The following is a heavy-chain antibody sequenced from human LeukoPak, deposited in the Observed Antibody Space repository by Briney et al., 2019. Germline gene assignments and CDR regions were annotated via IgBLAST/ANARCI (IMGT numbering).Heavy chain of an antibody. CDR3: ARGVDQQLVSVFDY. J-gene: IGHJ4*02. D-gene: IGHD6-13*01. CDR1: GDRVSSNSAA. Sequence: SQTLSLTCAISGDRVSSNSAAWNWIRQSPSRGLEWLGRTYYRSKWYNDYAVSVKSRITINPDTSKNQFSLQLNSVTPEDTAVYYCARGVDQQLVSVFDYWGQGTLVTVSS. V-gene: IGHV6-1*01. CDR2: TYYRSKWYN.